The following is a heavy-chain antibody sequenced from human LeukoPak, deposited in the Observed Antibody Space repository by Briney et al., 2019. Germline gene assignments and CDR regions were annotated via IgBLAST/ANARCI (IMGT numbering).Heavy chain of an antibody. Sequence: GGSLRLSCAASGFTFSSYAMSWVRQAPGKGLEWVSAISGDGGSTYYADSVKGRFTISRDNSKNTLYLQMNGLRAEDTAVYYCAKTRPLDSSSWSHGDYWGQGTLVTVSS. CDR1: GFTFSSYA. J-gene: IGHJ4*02. D-gene: IGHD6-13*01. V-gene: IGHV3-23*01. CDR3: AKTRPLDSSSWSHGDY. CDR2: ISGDGGST.